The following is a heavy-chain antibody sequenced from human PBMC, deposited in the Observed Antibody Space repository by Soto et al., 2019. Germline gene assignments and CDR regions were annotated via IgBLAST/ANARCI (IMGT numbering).Heavy chain of an antibody. J-gene: IGHJ4*02. CDR2: VIPIFGTA. Sequence: SVKIFCKASAGTFSSYAISWVLQAPAHGLLWMGGVIPIFGTANYAQKFQGRGTITADESTSTAYMELGSLTSEDTPGYYCARERANYAGYVDYWGQGTLVTAPQ. V-gene: IGHV1-69*13. CDR3: ARERANYAGYVDY. CDR1: AGTFSSYA. D-gene: IGHD2-2*01.